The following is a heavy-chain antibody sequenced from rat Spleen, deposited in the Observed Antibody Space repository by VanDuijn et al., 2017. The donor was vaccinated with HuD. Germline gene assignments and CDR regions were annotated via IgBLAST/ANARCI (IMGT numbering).Heavy chain of an antibody. Sequence: EVQLVESGGGLVQPGRSLKLSCAASGFTFSDYNMAWVRQAPTKGLEWIASISTGGGNTYYRDSVKGRFTISRDNAKNTQYLEMDSLRSEDTATYYCARGYVMDAWGQGASVTVSS. J-gene: IGHJ4*01. V-gene: IGHV5S13*01. CDR3: ARGYVMDA. CDR1: GFTFSDYN. CDR2: ISTGGGNT.